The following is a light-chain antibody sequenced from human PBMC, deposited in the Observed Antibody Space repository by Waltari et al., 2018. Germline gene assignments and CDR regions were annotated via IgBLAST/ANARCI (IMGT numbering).Light chain of an antibody. CDR2: DDT. CDR1: NIESKG. Sequence: SYVLTQPPSLSVAPGQPAKISCGGNNIESKGVHWYKQKPGQAPLLVMYDDTERPSGIPERFAGSNSGNTASLTISRVDAGDEADYYCHVWDSNTGVFGGGTKLTVL. J-gene: IGLJ3*02. CDR3: HVWDSNTGV. V-gene: IGLV3-21*02.